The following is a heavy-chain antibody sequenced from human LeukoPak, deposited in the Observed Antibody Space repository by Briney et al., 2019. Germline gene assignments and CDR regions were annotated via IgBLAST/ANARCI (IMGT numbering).Heavy chain of an antibody. D-gene: IGHD1-26*01. V-gene: IGHV4-59*01. CDR1: GGSISSYY. CDR3: ARGEGSGSYYSYFDY. J-gene: IGHJ4*02. CDR2: IYYSGST. Sequence: SETLSLTCTVSGGSISSYYCSWIRQPPGKGLEWIGYIYYSGSTNYNPSLKSRVTISVDTSKNQFSLKLSSVTAADTAVYYCARGEGSGSYYSYFDYWGQGTLVTVSS.